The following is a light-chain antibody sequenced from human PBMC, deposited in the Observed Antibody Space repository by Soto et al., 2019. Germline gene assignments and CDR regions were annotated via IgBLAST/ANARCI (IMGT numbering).Light chain of an antibody. J-gene: IGLJ1*01. CDR3: AAWDDSLNGRV. V-gene: IGLV1-40*01. CDR1: SSNIGAGYD. Sequence: QPVLTQPPSVSGAPGQRVTISCTGSSSNIGAGYDVHWYQQRPGTAPKLLIYTNNQRPSGVPDRFSGSKSGTSASLAISGLQSEDEADYYCAAWDDSLNGRVFGTGTKLTVL. CDR2: TNN.